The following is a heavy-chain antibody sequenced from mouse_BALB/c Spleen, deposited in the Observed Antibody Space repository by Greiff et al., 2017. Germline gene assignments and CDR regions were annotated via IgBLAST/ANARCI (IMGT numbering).Heavy chain of an antibody. V-gene: IGHV1-12*01. CDR1: GYTFTSYN. CDR3: ARTYYRYDIWYFDV. D-gene: IGHD2-14*01. Sequence: QVQLQQSGAELVRSGASVKMSCKASGYTFTSYNMHWVKQTPGQGLEWIGYIYPGNGGTNYNQKFKGKATLTADTSSSTAYMQISSLTSEDSAVYFCARTYYRYDIWYFDVWGAGTTVTVSS. J-gene: IGHJ1*01. CDR2: IYPGNGGT.